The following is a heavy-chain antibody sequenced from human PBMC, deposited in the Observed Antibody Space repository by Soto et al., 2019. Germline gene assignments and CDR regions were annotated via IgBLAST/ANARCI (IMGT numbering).Heavy chain of an antibody. Sequence: SETLSLTCTVSGGSISSYYWSWIRQPPGKGLEWIGYVYYSGSTNYNPSLKSRVTISVDTSKNQFSLKLSSVTAADTAVYYCARGYPRWAFWIDSWGHGTLVNVSS. D-gene: IGHD2-15*01. CDR3: ARGYPRWAFWIDS. CDR1: GGSISSYY. J-gene: IGHJ5*01. V-gene: IGHV4-59*01. CDR2: VYYSGST.